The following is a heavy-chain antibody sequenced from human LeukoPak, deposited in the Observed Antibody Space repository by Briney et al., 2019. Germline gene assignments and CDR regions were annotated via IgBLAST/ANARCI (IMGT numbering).Heavy chain of an antibody. J-gene: IGHJ3*01. CDR1: GFTFSSYA. CDR2: ISGSGGST. Sequence: PGGPLRLSCAASGFTFSSYAMSWVRQAPGKGLEWVSAISGSGGSTYYADSVKGRFTISRDNSKNTLYLQMNSLRAEDTAVYYCAKVGGYYYDSSGYALWGQGTMVTVSS. D-gene: IGHD3-22*01. CDR3: AKVGGYYYDSSGYAL. V-gene: IGHV3-23*01.